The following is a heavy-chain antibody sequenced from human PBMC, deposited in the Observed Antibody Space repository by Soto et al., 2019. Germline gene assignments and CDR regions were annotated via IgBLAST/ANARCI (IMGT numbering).Heavy chain of an antibody. Sequence: QVQLVQSGAEVKKPGASVKVSCKASGYTFTSYAMHWVRQAPGQRLEWMGWINAGNGNTKYSQKFQGRVTITRDTSASTAYMELSSLRSEDTAVYSCASGYDFWSGGAYMDVWGKGTTVTVSS. CDR2: INAGNGNT. V-gene: IGHV1-3*01. J-gene: IGHJ6*03. D-gene: IGHD3-3*01. CDR1: GYTFTSYA. CDR3: ASGYDFWSGGAYMDV.